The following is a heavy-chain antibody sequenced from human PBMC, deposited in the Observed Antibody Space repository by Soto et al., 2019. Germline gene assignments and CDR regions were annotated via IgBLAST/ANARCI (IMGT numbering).Heavy chain of an antibody. J-gene: IGHJ3*01. CDR2: ISSGNRYI. Sequence: GGSLRLSCAASGFNFSSYTMNWVRQAPGEGLEWVSSISSGNRYIYYADSVRGRLIISRDDATNSLYLQMTSLRAGDTAVYYCARDRCRSASCYQTYAFDLWGQGTMVTVSS. D-gene: IGHD2-15*01. V-gene: IGHV3-21*01. CDR3: ARDRCRSASCYQTYAFDL. CDR1: GFNFSSYT.